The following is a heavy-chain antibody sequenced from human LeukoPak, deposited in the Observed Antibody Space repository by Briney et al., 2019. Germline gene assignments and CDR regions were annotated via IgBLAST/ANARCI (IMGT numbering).Heavy chain of an antibody. D-gene: IGHD4-17*01. CDR3: AKNGDYGEGFFDY. V-gene: IGHV3-9*01. CDR1: GFIFSSYG. J-gene: IGHJ4*02. Sequence: GGSLRLSCAASGFIFSSYGMHWVRQAPGKGLEWVSGISWNSGSIGYADSVKGRFTISRDNSKNTVYLQMNSLRVEDTALYYCAKNGDYGEGFFDYWGQGTLVTVSS. CDR2: ISWNSGSI.